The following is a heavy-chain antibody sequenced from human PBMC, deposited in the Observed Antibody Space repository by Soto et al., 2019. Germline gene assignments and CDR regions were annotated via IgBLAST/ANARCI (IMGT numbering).Heavy chain of an antibody. CDR3: VQTTGWPGFDF. J-gene: IGHJ4*02. V-gene: IGHV3-53*01. D-gene: IGHD6-19*01. CDR1: GFSVSSKY. CDR2: IYGGGTT. Sequence: EVQLVESGGGWIQPGGSLRLSCAASGFSVSSKYMTWVRQAPGKGLEWVSVIYGGGTTYYADSVNGRFTISRDNSKNTLYLQMNSLRAEKTAVYYCVQTTGWPGFDFWGQGTLVTVSS.